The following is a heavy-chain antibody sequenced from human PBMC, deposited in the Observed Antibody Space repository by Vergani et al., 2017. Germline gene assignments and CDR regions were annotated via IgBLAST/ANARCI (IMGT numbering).Heavy chain of an antibody. J-gene: IGHJ6*02. CDR2: IYYSGST. CDR1: GGSISSGGYY. CDR3: ARGSSGYCSGGSLPLERCGMDV. V-gene: IGHV4-31*03. D-gene: IGHD2-15*01. Sequence: QVQLQESGPGLVKPSQTLSLTCTVSGGSISSGGYYWSWIRQHPGKGLEWIGYIYYSGSTYYNPSLKSRVTISVDTSKNQFSLKLSSVTAADTAVYYCARGSSGYCSGGSLPLERCGMDVWGQGTTVTVSS.